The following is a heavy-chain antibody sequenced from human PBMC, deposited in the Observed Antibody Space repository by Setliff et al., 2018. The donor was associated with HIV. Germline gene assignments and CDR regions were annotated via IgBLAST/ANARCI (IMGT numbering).Heavy chain of an antibody. CDR3: ARDKLEETTESLWGPMKNDAFDI. J-gene: IGHJ3*02. CDR1: GYPFTGHY. V-gene: IGHV1-2*02. D-gene: IGHD1-1*01. CDR2: INPNSGGT. Sequence: GASVKVSCKATGYPFTGHYIHWVRQVPGQGLEWMGWINPNSGGTKYAQTFQGRVTMTRDTSINTAYMDLSRLRSDDTAVYYCARDKLEETTESLWGPMKNDAFDIWGPGTLVTVSS.